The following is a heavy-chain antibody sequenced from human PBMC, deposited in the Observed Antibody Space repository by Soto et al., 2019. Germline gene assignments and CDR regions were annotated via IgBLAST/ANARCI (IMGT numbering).Heavy chain of an antibody. D-gene: IGHD3-22*01. Sequence: SETLSLTCSVSLDSISNSYWTWIRQPAGKGLEWIGHIYSSGNANYNPSLKSRVTMSLDTSKNQFSLSLKSVPAGDRAIYYCAKGRGFYSDNYFDPWGQGTQVTVSS. CDR3: AKGRGFYSDNYFDP. CDR1: LDSISNSY. V-gene: IGHV4-4*07. J-gene: IGHJ5*02. CDR2: IYSSGNA.